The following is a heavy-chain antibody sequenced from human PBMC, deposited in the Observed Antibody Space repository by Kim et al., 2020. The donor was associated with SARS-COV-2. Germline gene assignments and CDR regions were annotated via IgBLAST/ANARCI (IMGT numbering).Heavy chain of an antibody. V-gene: IGHV3-23*01. CDR3: AKDEGGGDRPLNYYYYYGMDV. J-gene: IGHJ6*02. CDR2: ISGSGGRT. CDR1: GFTFSSYA. Sequence: GGSLRLSCAASGFTFSSYAMSWVRQAPGKGLEWVSVISGSGGRTDYADPVKGRFTISRDNSKNTLHLQMNSLRAEDTAVYYCAKDEGGGDRPLNYYYYYGMDVWGQGTTVTVSS. D-gene: IGHD2-21*02.